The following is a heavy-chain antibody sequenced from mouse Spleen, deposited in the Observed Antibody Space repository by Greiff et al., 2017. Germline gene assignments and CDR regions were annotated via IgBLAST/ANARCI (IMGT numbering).Heavy chain of an antibody. J-gene: IGHJ4*01. CDR3: ARIYYSYYSYDGHYAMDY. Sequence: LQQPGSELVRPGASVKLSCKASGYTFTSYWMHWVKQRPGQGLEWIGNIYPGSGSTNYDEKFKSKATLTVDTSSSTAYMELRSLTSEDTAVYYCARIYYSYYSYDGHYAMDYWGQGTSVTVSS. CDR2: IYPGSGST. CDR1: GYTFTSYW. D-gene: IGHD2-12*01. V-gene: IGHV1S22*01.